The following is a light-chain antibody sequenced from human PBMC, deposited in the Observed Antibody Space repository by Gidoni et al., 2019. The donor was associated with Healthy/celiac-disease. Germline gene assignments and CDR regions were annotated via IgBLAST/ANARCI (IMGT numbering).Light chain of an antibody. V-gene: IGKV1-39*01. J-gene: IGKJ2*02. Sequence: TQMTQPPSSLSASVEDIVTITCRASQTISSYLNCYQQKPGKAPKLLIYAASILQGGVPSRFSGSGSGTDFTLTSSSLHPEDFATYYCQQSYSTPRTFGQGTKLEIK. CDR2: AAS. CDR3: QQSYSTPRT. CDR1: QTISSY.